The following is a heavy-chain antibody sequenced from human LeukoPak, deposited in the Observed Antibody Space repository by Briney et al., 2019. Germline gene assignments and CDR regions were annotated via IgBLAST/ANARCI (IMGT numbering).Heavy chain of an antibody. D-gene: IGHD3-22*01. CDR3: ARAHGVLGSSGYADY. CDR2: ISAYNGNT. CDR1: GYTFTSYG. Sequence: GASVKVSCKASGYTFTSYGISWVRQAPGQGLEWMGWISAYNGNTNYAQKLQGRVTMTTDTSTSTAYMELRSLRSDDTAVYYCARAHGVLGSSGYADYWGQGTLVTVSS. J-gene: IGHJ4*02. V-gene: IGHV1-18*01.